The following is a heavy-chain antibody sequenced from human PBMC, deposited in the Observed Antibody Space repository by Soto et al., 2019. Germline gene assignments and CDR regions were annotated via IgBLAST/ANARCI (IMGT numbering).Heavy chain of an antibody. D-gene: IGHD3-16*02. V-gene: IGHV6-1*01. J-gene: IGHJ4*02. CDR2: TYYRSKWYN. CDR1: GDSVPSNSAA. Sequence: TLSLTCAISGDSVPSNSAAWNWISQSPSRGLEWLGRTYYRSKWYNDYAVSVKSRITINPDTSKNQFSLQLNSVTPEDTAVYYCARGYDYVWGSYRNLYYFEYWGQGTLVSVSS. CDR3: ARGYDYVWGSYRNLYYFEY.